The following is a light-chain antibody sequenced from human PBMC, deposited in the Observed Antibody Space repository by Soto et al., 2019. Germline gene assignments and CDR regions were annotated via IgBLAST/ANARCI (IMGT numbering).Light chain of an antibody. V-gene: IGKV3-11*01. CDR1: QSVGTS. CDR3: HQHSNWPLT. J-gene: IGKJ4*01. Sequence: EIVLTQSPDPLSFSPGEIATLSFRASQSVGTSLAWYQQKPGQAPSLLISDVSNRATGIPARFSGSGSRTDFTLTISSLEPEDFAVYYCHQHSNWPLTFGGGTKVEIK. CDR2: DVS.